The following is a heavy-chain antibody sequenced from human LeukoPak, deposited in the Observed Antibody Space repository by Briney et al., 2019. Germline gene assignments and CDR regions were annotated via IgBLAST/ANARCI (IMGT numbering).Heavy chain of an antibody. D-gene: IGHD2-2*01. CDR2: NSPSGGST. Sequence: ASVRVSCKASGYTFTSHYIHWVRQAPGQGLEWMGINSPSGGSTTYAQKFQGRVTMTRDTSTSTVYMDLSSLRSDDTAVYYCARDVASHMGLANYFDYWGQGALVIVSS. CDR1: GYTFTSHY. CDR3: ARDVASHMGLANYFDY. J-gene: IGHJ4*02. V-gene: IGHV1-46*01.